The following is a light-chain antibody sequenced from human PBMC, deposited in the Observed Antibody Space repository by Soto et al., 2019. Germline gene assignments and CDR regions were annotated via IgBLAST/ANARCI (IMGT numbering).Light chain of an antibody. V-gene: IGKV2-28*01. Sequence: DIVMTRSPLSLSATPGEQASISCRHRLRLLHSNGYNYFDWYLQKPGQSPQRLIYLGSNRASGVPDRFSGSGSGTDFTLKISRVEAEDVGVYYCMQALQSPRTFGQGTRLEIK. CDR2: LGS. CDR3: MQALQSPRT. CDR1: LRLLHSNGYNY. J-gene: IGKJ5*01.